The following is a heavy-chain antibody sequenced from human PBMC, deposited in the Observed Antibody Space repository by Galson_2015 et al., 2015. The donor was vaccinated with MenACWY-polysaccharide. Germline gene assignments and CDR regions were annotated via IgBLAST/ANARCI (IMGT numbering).Heavy chain of an antibody. Sequence: SLRLSCAASGFTFGDYAMSWVRQAPGQGLEWVGFIRSKAYGGTKEYAASVKGRFTISRDDSKSIAYLQMNSLKTEDTDVYYCTARYDYVWGSYLSYYYYGMDVWGQGTTVTVSS. V-gene: IGHV3-49*04. CDR3: TARYDYVWGSYLSYYYYGMDV. CDR2: IRSKAYGGTK. D-gene: IGHD3-16*02. J-gene: IGHJ6*02. CDR1: GFTFGDYA.